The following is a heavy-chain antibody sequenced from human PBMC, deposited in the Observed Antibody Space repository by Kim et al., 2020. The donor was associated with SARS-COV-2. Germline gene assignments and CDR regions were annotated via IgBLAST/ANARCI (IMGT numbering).Heavy chain of an antibody. D-gene: IGHD6-13*01. CDR2: IYHSGST. V-gene: IGHV4-30-2*01. CDR3: ARAAGNIFDY. Sequence: SETLSLTCAVSGGSISSGGYSWSWIRQPPGKGLEWIGYIYHSGSTYYNPSLKSRVTISVDRSKNQFSLKLSSVTAADTAVYYCARAAGNIFDYWGQGTLV. J-gene: IGHJ4*02. CDR1: GGSISSGGYS.